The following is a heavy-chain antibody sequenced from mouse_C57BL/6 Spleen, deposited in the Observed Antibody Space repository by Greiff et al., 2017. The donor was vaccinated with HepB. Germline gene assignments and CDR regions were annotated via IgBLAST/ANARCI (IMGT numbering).Heavy chain of an antibody. CDR3: ARSTTSYYYAMDY. CDR1: GYAFSSSW. D-gene: IGHD1-1*01. J-gene: IGHJ4*01. Sequence: QVQLKESGPELVKPGASVKISCKASGYAFSSSWMNWVKQRPGKGLEWIGRIYPGDGDTNYNGKFKGKATLTADKSSSTAYMQLSSLTSEDSAVYFCARSTTSYYYAMDYWGQGTSVTVSS. CDR2: IYPGDGDT. V-gene: IGHV1-82*01.